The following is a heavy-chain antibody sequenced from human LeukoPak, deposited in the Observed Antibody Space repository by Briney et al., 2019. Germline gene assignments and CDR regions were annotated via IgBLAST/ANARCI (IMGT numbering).Heavy chain of an antibody. CDR3: ATPGSRLAPP. V-gene: IGHV3-74*01. D-gene: IGHD1-14*01. Sequence: GGSLKLSCAASGFTFSTYWMHWVRQAPGKGLVWVSRISTDGSSTTYADSVKGRFTISRDNAKNTLYLQMNSLRAEDTAVYYCATPGSRLAPPWGQGTLATVSS. J-gene: IGHJ5*02. CDR2: ISTDGSST. CDR1: GFTFSTYW.